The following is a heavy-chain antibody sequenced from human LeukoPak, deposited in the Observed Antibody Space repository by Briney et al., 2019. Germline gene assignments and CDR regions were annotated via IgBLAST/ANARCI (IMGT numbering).Heavy chain of an antibody. V-gene: IGHV3-21*01. CDR2: ISSSSSYI. CDR3: ARAYSNYDPYFDY. Sequence: PGGSLRLSCAASGFTFSSYSMNWVRQAPGKGLEWVSSISSSSSYIYYADSVKGRFTISRDNAKNSLYLQMNSLRAEDTAVYYCARAYSNYDPYFDYWGQGTLVTVSS. CDR1: GFTFSSYS. J-gene: IGHJ4*02. D-gene: IGHD4-11*01.